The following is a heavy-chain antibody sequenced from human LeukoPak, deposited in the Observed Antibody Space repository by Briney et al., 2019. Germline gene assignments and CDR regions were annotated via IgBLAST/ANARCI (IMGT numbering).Heavy chain of an antibody. CDR1: GFTFSSYA. V-gene: IGHV3-23*01. D-gene: IGHD4-17*01. CDR2: ISGSGGST. J-gene: IGHJ4*02. Sequence: GGSLRLSCAAAGFTFSSYAMSWVSQAPGKGLEWVSAISGSGGSTYYADSVKGRFTISRDNSRNTLYLQMNSLRAEDTAVYYCAKDYYGDYNFDYWGQGTLVTVSS. CDR3: AKDYYGDYNFDY.